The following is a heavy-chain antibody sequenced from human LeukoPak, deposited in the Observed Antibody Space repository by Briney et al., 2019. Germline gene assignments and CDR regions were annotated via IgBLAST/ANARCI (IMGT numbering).Heavy chain of an antibody. J-gene: IGHJ4*02. V-gene: IGHV4-39*01. CDR3: ATIYYDSSD. CDR1: GGSTSSSSYY. D-gene: IGHD3-22*01. Sequence: SETLSLTCTVSGGSTSSSSYYWGWVRQPPGKGLEWIGSIYYSGSTYYNPSLKSRVAISVYTSKNQFSLKLSSVTAADTAVYYCATIYYDSSDWGQGTLVTVSS. CDR2: IYYSGST.